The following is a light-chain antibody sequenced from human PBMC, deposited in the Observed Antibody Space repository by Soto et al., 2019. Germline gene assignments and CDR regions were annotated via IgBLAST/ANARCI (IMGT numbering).Light chain of an antibody. V-gene: IGKV3-20*01. CDR3: QQYGSSPWT. Sequence: EIPLNQSPGTLSLSPGERATLSCRASQSVSSSYLAWYQQKPGQAPRLLIYGASSRATGIPDRFSGSGSGTDFTLTISRLEPEDFAVYYCQQYGSSPWTFGQGTKVDI. J-gene: IGKJ1*01. CDR1: QSVSSSY. CDR2: GAS.